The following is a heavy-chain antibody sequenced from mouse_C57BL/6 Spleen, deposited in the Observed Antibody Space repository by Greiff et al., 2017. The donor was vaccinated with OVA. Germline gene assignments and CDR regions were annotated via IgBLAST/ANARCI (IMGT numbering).Heavy chain of an antibody. J-gene: IGHJ3*01. CDR2: INPNNGGT. CDR3: ARTLRRFAY. CDR1: GYTFTDYN. Sequence: VHVKQSGPELVKPGASVKIPCKASGYTFTDYNMDWVKQSHGKSLEWIGDINPNNGGTIYNQKFKGKATLTVDKSSSTAYMELRSLTSEDTAVYYCARTLRRFAYWGQGTLVTVSA. D-gene: IGHD2-4*01. V-gene: IGHV1-18*01.